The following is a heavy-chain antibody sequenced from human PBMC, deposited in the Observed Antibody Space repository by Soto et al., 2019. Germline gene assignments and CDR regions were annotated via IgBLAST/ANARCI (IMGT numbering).Heavy chain of an antibody. V-gene: IGHV3-15*07. D-gene: IGHD2-21*01. CDR1: GFIFSNVW. CDR3: SASYSY. Sequence: EVQLVESGGGLVNPGGSLRLSCGASGFIFSNVWRNWAGQAPGKGLEWVGGIKSKFDGGKTDYATPVEGRFSISRDDSENTLYLQLDSLKAEDTAIYYCSASYSYWGQGTQVTVS. J-gene: IGHJ4*02. CDR2: IKSKFDGGKT.